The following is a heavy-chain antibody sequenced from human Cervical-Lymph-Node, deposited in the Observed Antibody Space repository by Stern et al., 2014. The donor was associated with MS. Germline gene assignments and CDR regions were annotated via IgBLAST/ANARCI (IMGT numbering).Heavy chain of an antibody. CDR2: ISTYNANT. Sequence: QMQLVQSGGEVKKPGASAKVSCKASGYTFTRYGIAWVRQAPGQSLEWMGWISTYNANTGFAQRFQERLSMTTDTSTSTVYMELRSLRSDDTAVYYCARDPGGYFHGMDVWGQGTTVTVSS. V-gene: IGHV1-18*01. CDR3: ARDPGGYFHGMDV. J-gene: IGHJ6*02. CDR1: GYTFTRYG. D-gene: IGHD2/OR15-2a*01.